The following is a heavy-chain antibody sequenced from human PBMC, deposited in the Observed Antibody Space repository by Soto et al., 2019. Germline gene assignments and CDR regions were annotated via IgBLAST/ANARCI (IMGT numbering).Heavy chain of an antibody. CDR2: IWYDGSNK. CDR3: ARDAAYYDFWSGHDY. CDR1: GFTFSSYG. D-gene: IGHD3-3*01. V-gene: IGHV3-33*01. Sequence: QVQLVESGGGVVQPGRSLRLSCAASGFTFSSYGMHWVRQAPGKGLEWVAVIWYDGSNKYYADSVKGRFTISRDNSKNTLYLQMNSLRAEDTAVYYCARDAAYYDFWSGHDYWGQGTLVTVSS. J-gene: IGHJ4*02.